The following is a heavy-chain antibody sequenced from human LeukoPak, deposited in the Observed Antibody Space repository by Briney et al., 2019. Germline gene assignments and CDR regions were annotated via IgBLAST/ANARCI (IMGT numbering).Heavy chain of an antibody. V-gene: IGHV4-34*01. CDR1: GGSFSGYY. CDR2: INHSGST. D-gene: IGHD6-13*01. CDR3: ARRGSSSWHQFDY. J-gene: IGHJ4*02. Sequence: SETLSLTCAVYGGSFSGYYWSWIRQPPGKGLEWIGEINHSGSTNYNPSLKSRVTISVDTSKNQFSLKLSSVTAADTAVYYCARRGSSSWHQFDYWGQGTLVTVSS.